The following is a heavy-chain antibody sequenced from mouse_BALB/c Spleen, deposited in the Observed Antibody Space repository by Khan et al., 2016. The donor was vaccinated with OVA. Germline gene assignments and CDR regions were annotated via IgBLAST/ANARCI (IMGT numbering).Heavy chain of an antibody. CDR1: RYTFTSYV. CDR2: INPYNDGT. D-gene: IGHD1-1*01. Sequence: IQLVQSGPELVKPGASVKMSCKASRYTFTSYVMHWVKQKPGQGLEWIGYINPYNDGTKYNEKFKGKATLTSDKSSSTAYMELSSLTSEDSAVYYCARRDYYGSSSFAYWGQGTLVTVSA. CDR3: ARRDYYGSSSFAY. J-gene: IGHJ3*01. V-gene: IGHV1S136*01.